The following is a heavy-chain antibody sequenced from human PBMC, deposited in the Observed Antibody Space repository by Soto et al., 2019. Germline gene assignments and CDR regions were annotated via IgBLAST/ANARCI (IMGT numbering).Heavy chain of an antibody. J-gene: IGHJ4*02. V-gene: IGHV4-31*03. CDR2: IYYSGNT. D-gene: IGHD6-13*01. CDR3: ARVHFKCSWPIDY. CDR1: GASIRSGGCY. Sequence: QVQLQESGPGLVKPSQTLSLTCTVSGASIRSGGCYWSWIRQHPGKGLEWIGNIYYSGNTYYNPSLKSRFTISVDTSKNQFSLKVDSVTAADTAMYYCARVHFKCSWPIDYWGQGTLVTVSS.